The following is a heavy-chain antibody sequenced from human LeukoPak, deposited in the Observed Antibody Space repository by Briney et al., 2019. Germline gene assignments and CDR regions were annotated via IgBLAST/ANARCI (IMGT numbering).Heavy chain of an antibody. CDR3: ARSDRIAAFFDY. CDR2: IYYSGST. V-gene: IGHV4-30-4*01. J-gene: IGHJ4*02. CDR1: GGSISSGDYY. D-gene: IGHD6-6*01. Sequence: SETLSLTCTVSGGSISSGDYYWTWIRQPPGKGLEWIGCIYYSGSTYYNPSLKSRLTISVDTSKNQFSLKLSSVTAADTAVYYCARSDRIAAFFDYWGQGTLVTVSS.